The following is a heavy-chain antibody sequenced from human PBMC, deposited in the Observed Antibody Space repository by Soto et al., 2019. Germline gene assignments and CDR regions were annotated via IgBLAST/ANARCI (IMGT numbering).Heavy chain of an antibody. CDR1: GGSTNSRSDS. Sequence: ETLSLTGTVSGGSTNSRSDSWGWIRQPPGKGLEWFGSVYYSGSTHDNPSLQSRVTISVDTSRNQFSLNLISVTAADTAVYFCARQHRGPGYGERGLYFDYWGQGTLVTVSS. CDR3: ARQHRGPGYGERGLYFDY. CDR2: VYYSGST. J-gene: IGHJ4*02. D-gene: IGHD3-10*01. V-gene: IGHV4-39*01.